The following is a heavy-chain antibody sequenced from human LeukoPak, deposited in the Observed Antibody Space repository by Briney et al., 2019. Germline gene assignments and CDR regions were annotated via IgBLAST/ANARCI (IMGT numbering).Heavy chain of an antibody. D-gene: IGHD3-10*01. CDR1: GGSISSYY. CDR2: VYYSGST. CDR3: ARVGTYGSGSYLSWLDY. V-gene: IGHV4-59*01. J-gene: IGHJ4*02. Sequence: PSETLSLTCTVSGGSISSYYWSWIRQPPGKGLEWIGYVYYSGSTNYNPSLKSRVTISVDTSKNQFSLKLSSVTAADTAVYYCARVGTYGSGSYLSWLDYWGQGTLVTVSS.